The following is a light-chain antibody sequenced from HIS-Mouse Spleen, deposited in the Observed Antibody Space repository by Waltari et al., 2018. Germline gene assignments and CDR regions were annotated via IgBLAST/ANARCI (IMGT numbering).Light chain of an antibody. Sequence: DIQMTQSPSTLSASVGDRVTITCRASQSISSWLAWYQQKPGKAPKLLIYKASSLESGVRSGFSGGGSGTEFTLTISSLQPDDLATYYCQQYNSYSPWTFGQGTKVEIK. V-gene: IGKV1-5*03. CDR3: QQYNSYSPWT. CDR1: QSISSW. CDR2: KAS. J-gene: IGKJ1*01.